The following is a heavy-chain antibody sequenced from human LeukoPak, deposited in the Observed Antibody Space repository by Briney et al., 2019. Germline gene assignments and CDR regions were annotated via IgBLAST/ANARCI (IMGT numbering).Heavy chain of an antibody. V-gene: IGHV3-23*01. CDR3: AKGPLSGSNFYFDY. Sequence: GGSLRLSCAPSGFTFSSYAINWVRQAPGRGPEWVSTVSGSGDSTYYADSVKGRFTLSRDNSKNTLYLQMNSLRAEDTAVYYCAKGPLSGSNFYFDYWGQGALVTVSS. CDR1: GFTFSSYA. D-gene: IGHD1-26*01. CDR2: VSGSGDST. J-gene: IGHJ4*02.